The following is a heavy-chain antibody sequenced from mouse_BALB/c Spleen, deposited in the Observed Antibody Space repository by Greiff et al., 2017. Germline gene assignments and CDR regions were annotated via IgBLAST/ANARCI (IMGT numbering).Heavy chain of an antibody. CDR2: IYPGDGDT. V-gene: IGHV1-82*01. Sequence: VQLQQSGPELVKPGASVKISCKASGYAFSSSWMNWVKQRPGQGLEWIGRIYPGDGDTNYNGKFKGKATLTADKSSSTAYMQLSSLTSVDSAVYFCARHDYDVGAMDYWGQGTSVTVSS. CDR1: GYAFSSSW. D-gene: IGHD2-4*01. CDR3: ARHDYDVGAMDY. J-gene: IGHJ4*01.